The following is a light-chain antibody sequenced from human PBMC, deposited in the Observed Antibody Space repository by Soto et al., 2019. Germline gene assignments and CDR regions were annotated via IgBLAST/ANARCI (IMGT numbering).Light chain of an antibody. CDR3: QHYNKWPLT. J-gene: IGKJ3*01. CDR2: SAS. CDR1: QGVISD. V-gene: IGKV3-15*01. Sequence: VVMTQSPATLSVSPGERATLSCRASQGVISDLAWYQQKLGQAPRLLIYSASTRATGVPARFSGSGSGSDFTLTISSLQSEDFAVYYCQHYNKWPLTFGPGTKVDIK.